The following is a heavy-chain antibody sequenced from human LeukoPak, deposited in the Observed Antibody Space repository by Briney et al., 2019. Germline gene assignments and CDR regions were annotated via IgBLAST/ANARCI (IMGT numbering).Heavy chain of an antibody. J-gene: IGHJ4*02. CDR2: ISTSSSYI. CDR1: GXPFNGYS. Sequence: GGSLRLSCTASGXPFNGYSMNWARQAPGKGLEWVSSISTSSSYIYYADSVKGRFTISRNNPKNSLYLQMNSLRAEDTAVYYCARNRGDPSYFDYWGQGTLVTVSS. V-gene: IGHV3-21*01. CDR3: ARNRGDPSYFDY. D-gene: IGHD4-17*01.